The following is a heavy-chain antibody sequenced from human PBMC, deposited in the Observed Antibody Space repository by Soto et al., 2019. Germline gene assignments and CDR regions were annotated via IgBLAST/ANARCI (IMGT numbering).Heavy chain of an antibody. J-gene: IGHJ5*02. D-gene: IGHD6-13*01. Sequence: QLQLQESGPGLVKPSETLSLTCTVSGGSISSSSYYWGWIRQPPGKGLEWIGSIYYSGSTYYNPSLMSRVPISVVTSNIQFCGKLSSVTAADTAVYYGARHGGYIAAAGLRRSCLDPWCQGTLVTVSS. V-gene: IGHV4-39*01. CDR1: GGSISSSSYY. CDR2: IYYSGST. CDR3: ARHGGYIAAAGLRRSCLDP.